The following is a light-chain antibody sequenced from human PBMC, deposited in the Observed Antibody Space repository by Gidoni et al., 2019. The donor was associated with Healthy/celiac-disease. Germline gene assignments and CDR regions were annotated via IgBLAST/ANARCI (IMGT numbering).Light chain of an antibody. CDR1: QSVSSN. Sequence: EIVMTQSPATLSVSPGERATLSCRASQSVSSNLAWYQQKPGRAPRLLIYGASTRATGIPVRFSGSGSGTEFTLTISSLQSEDFAVYYCQQYNNWPPLTFXGXTKVEIK. CDR2: GAS. CDR3: QQYNNWPPLT. J-gene: IGKJ4*01. V-gene: IGKV3-15*01.